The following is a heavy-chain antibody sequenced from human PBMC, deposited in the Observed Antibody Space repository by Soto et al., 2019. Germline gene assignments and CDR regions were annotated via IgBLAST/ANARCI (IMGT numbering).Heavy chain of an antibody. J-gene: IGHJ4*02. D-gene: IGHD3-10*01. CDR2: ISPMFGAA. CDR1: GGTFNTYA. V-gene: IGHV1-69*19. CDR3: AREVQVHTPAFVY. Sequence: QVPLVQSGAEMKKPGSSVKVSCQSSGGTFNTYAMNWVRQAPGQGPEWMGDISPMFGAANYAPKFQGRVTITADESTGTSYMQLSSLTTEDTDLYFCAREVQVHTPAFVYWGQGTLVTVSS.